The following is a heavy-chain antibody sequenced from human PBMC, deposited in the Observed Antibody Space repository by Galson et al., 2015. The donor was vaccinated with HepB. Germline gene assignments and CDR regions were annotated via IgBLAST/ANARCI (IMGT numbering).Heavy chain of an antibody. Sequence: SLRLSCAASGFTFSSYAMHWVRQAPGKGLEWVAVISYDGSNKYYADSVKGRFTISRDNSKNTLYLQMNSLRAEDTAVYYCARDGGTIYGKEIVVAPAAIGYYYYYYMDVWGKGTTVTVSS. CDR2: ISYDGSNK. CDR3: ARDGGTIYGKEIVVAPAAIGYYYYYYMDV. V-gene: IGHV3-30-3*01. CDR1: GFTFSSYA. D-gene: IGHD2-2*02. J-gene: IGHJ6*03.